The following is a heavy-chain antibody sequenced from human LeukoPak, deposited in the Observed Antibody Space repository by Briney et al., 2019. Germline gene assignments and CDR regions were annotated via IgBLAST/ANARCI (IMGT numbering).Heavy chain of an antibody. CDR1: GGSINSHY. D-gene: IGHD6-13*01. Sequence: PETLSLTCSVSGGSINSHYWSWIRQSPGKGLEWIGYVFNGGSTNYNPSLKSRVTMSLDTSRDQFSLRLSSVTAADTAIYYCASRPAGSTWYGVFDYWSQGTLVTVSS. V-gene: IGHV4-59*11. J-gene: IGHJ4*02. CDR2: VFNGGST. CDR3: ASRPAGSTWYGVFDY.